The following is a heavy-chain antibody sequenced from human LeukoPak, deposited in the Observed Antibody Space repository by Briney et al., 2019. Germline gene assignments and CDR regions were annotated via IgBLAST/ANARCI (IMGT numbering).Heavy chain of an antibody. D-gene: IGHD2-15*01. CDR1: GGSISSYY. Sequence: PSETLSLTCTVSGGSISSYYWSWIRQPPGKGLEWIGYIYYSGSTYYNPSLKSRLTLSVDTSKNQFSLNLSSVTAADTAVYYCARDGRYCSGGVCYWGAFDIWGQGTMVTVSS. J-gene: IGHJ3*02. V-gene: IGHV4-59*12. CDR3: ARDGRYCSGGVCYWGAFDI. CDR2: IYYSGST.